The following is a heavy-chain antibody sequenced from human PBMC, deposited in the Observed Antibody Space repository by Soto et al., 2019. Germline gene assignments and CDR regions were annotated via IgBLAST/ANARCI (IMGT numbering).Heavy chain of an antibody. CDR2: IYYSGST. Sequence: TSETLSLTCTVSGGSISSSSYYWGWLRQPPGKGLEWIGSIYYSGSTYYNPSLKSRVTISVDTSKNQFSLKLSSVTAADTAVYYCARIMVYAISGYYYGMDVWGQGTTVTVSS. V-gene: IGHV4-39*01. J-gene: IGHJ6*02. CDR3: ARIMVYAISGYYYGMDV. D-gene: IGHD2-8*01. CDR1: GGSISSSSYY.